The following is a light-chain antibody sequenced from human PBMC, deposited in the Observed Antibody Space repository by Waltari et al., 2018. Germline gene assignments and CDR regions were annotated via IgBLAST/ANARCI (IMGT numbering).Light chain of an antibody. CDR2: GSS. V-gene: IGKV3-20*01. CDR1: QSVSSN. Sequence: EILLPQSPGTLSLSPGERATLSCRASQSVSSNLAWYQQKPGQAPRLLISGSSSRATGIPDRFSGSVSVTDFTLTISRLEPEEFAVYYCQHYVPSPPWTFGQGTKVEIK. CDR3: QHYVPSPPWT. J-gene: IGKJ1*01.